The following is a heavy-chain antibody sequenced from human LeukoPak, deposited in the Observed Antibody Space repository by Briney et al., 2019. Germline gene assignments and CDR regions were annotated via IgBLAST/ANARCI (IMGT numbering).Heavy chain of an antibody. CDR2: IYYSGST. CDR1: AASISRGDYY. CDR3: AGVLGTMVRGVIIPYYFDY. J-gene: IGHJ4*02. V-gene: IGHV4-30-4*01. Sequence: SQTLSLTRTLSAASISRGDYYWSWLRQPPGKGLEWSGYIYYSGSTYYNPSLKRRVTISVDTSKNQFSLKLSSVTAADTAVYYCAGVLGTMVRGVIIPYYFDYWGQGTLVTVSS. D-gene: IGHD3-10*01.